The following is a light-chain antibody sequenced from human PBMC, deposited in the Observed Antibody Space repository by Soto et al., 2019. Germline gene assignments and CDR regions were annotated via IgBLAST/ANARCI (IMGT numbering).Light chain of an antibody. J-gene: IGKJ4*01. Sequence: DIQMTQSPSYVSASVGDRVTITCRASPGISSWLAWYQQKPGKAPKLLIYAASSLQSGVPSRFSGIGSGTDFTLTINSLQPEDFATYYCQQADSFPLTFGGGTKVEIK. CDR3: QQADSFPLT. V-gene: IGKV1-12*01. CDR2: AAS. CDR1: PGISSW.